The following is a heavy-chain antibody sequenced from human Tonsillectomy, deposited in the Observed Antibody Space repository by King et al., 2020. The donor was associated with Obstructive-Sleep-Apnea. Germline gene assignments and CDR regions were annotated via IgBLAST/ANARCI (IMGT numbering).Heavy chain of an antibody. J-gene: IGHJ2*01. CDR2: INYSGST. Sequence: QVQLQESGPGLVKPSETLSLTCTVSGGSISSYYWSWIRQPPGKGLEWIGYINYSGSTNYNPSLKSRVTITVDTSKNQFSLKLSSVTAADTAVYYCASKPCGGDCYSSWYFDLWGRGTLVIVSP. V-gene: IGHV4-59*01. D-gene: IGHD2-21*02. CDR3: ASKPCGGDCYSSWYFDL. CDR1: GGSISSYY.